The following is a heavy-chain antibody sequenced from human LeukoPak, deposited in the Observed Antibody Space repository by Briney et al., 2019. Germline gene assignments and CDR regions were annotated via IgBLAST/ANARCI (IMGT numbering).Heavy chain of an antibody. CDR2: IYYSGST. D-gene: IGHD3-10*01. J-gene: IGHJ5*02. CDR1: GGSISSSSYY. Sequence: SETLSLTCTVSGGSISSSSYYWGWIRQPPGTGLEWIGSIYYSGSTYYNPSLESRVTISVDTSKNQFSLKLSSVTAADTAVYYCARGWLLWFGELLSPGWFDPWGQGTLVTVSS. CDR3: ARGWLLWFGELLSPGWFDP. V-gene: IGHV4-39*01.